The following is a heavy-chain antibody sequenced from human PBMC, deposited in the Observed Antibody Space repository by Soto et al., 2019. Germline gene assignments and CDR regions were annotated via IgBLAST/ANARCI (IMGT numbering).Heavy chain of an antibody. J-gene: IGHJ4*02. D-gene: IGHD3-22*01. CDR3: VKWHTPNFDSLPFTGFDF. V-gene: IGHV3-7*03. CDR2: MKLQGGEK. CDR1: GLTSTTSW. Sequence: GGSLRLSCVASGLTSTTSWMNWVRQAPGKGLEWVANMKLQGGEKNYVESMQGRFSISRDDAKNSLYLEMNSLRVEDTALYYCVKWHTPNFDSLPFTGFDFWGQGTQVTVSS.